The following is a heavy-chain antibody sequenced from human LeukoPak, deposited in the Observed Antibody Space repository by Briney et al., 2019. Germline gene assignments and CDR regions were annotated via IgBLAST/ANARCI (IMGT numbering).Heavy chain of an antibody. CDR3: SRYPDSGDYWFDP. D-gene: IGHD4-17*01. J-gene: IGHJ5*02. CDR2: IIPVFGTA. CDR1: GGTFSSYA. V-gene: IGHV1-69*05. Sequence: GSSVKVSCKASGGTFSSYAISWVRQAPGQGLEWMGGIIPVFGTANYAQKFQGRVTITTDESTRTAYMELSSLMSEDPAVSFCSRYPDSGDYWFDPWGQGTLVTVSS.